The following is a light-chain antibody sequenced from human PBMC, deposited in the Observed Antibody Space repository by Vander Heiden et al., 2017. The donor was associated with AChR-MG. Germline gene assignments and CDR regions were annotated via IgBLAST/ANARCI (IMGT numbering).Light chain of an antibody. Sequence: IQMTQPPSTLSASVGDKVTITCRASQSISNWLAWYQQKPGKAPKLLIYKASSLESGVPSRFSGSGSGTEFTLTISTLQPDDFATYYCQQYNSYPWTFGQGTKVEI. CDR2: KAS. J-gene: IGKJ1*01. CDR1: QSISNW. V-gene: IGKV1-5*03. CDR3: QQYNSYPWT.